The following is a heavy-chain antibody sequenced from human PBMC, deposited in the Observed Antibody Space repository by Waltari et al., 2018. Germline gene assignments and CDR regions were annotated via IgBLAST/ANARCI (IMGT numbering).Heavy chain of an antibody. CDR2: LIPIFGTA. Sequence: QVQLVQSGAEVKKPGSSVKVSCKASGGTFSSYAISWVRQAPGQGLEWMGGLIPIFGTANYAQKFQGRVTITADESTSTAYMELSSLRSEDTAVYYCARGNYYDSSGYYYVAFDIWGQGTMVTVSS. D-gene: IGHD3-22*01. J-gene: IGHJ3*02. V-gene: IGHV1-69*01. CDR1: GGTFSSYA. CDR3: ARGNYYDSSGYYYVAFDI.